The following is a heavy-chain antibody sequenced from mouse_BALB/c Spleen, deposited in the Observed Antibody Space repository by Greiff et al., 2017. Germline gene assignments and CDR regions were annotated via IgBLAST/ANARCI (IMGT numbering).Heavy chain of an antibody. Sequence: VKLMESGPGLVAPSQSLSITCTVSGFSLTSYGVHWVRQPPGKGLEWLGVIWAGGSTNYNSALMSRLSISKDNSKSQVFLKMNSLQTDDTAMYYCARGEWLRQGYYYAMDYWGQGTSVTVSS. J-gene: IGHJ4*01. CDR1: GFSLTSYG. CDR3: ARGEWLRQGYYYAMDY. CDR2: IWAGGST. V-gene: IGHV2-9*02. D-gene: IGHD2-2*01.